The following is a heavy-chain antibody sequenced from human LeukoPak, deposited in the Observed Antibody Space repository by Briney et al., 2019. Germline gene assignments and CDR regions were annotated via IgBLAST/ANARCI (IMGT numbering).Heavy chain of an antibody. CDR3: ARASYGALVGDERG. V-gene: IGHV1-2*02. D-gene: IGHD4-17*01. CDR2: INPNTGDT. Sequence: ASVKVSCKASGYTFIGYYMRWVRLAPGQGLEWMGWINPNTGDTDYAQKFQGRVTMTRDTSNSTAYMELRRLRSDDTAVYYCARASYGALVGDERGWGQGTLVTVSS. CDR1: GYTFIGYY. J-gene: IGHJ1*01.